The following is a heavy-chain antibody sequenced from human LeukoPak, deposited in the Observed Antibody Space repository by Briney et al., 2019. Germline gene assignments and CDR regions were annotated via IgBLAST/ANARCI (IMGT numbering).Heavy chain of an antibody. V-gene: IGHV3-30*03. J-gene: IGHJ6*02. Sequence: PGGSLRLSCAASGFTFSNYGMHWVRQAPGKGLEWVAIISYDGSNKYYTDSVKGRFTISRDNSKNTLYLQMGSLRAEDTAVYYCARGGRGHDFSPNYYYGLDVWGQGTTVTVSS. CDR2: ISYDGSNK. CDR1: GFTFSNYG. CDR3: ARGGRGHDFSPNYYYGLDV. D-gene: IGHD5-12*01.